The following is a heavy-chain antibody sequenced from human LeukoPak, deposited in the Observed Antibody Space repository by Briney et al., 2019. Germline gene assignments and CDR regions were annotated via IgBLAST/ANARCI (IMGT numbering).Heavy chain of an antibody. J-gene: IGHJ5*02. CDR2: IIPILGIA. Sequence: SVKVSCKASGGTFSSYAISWVRQAPGQGLVWMGRIIPILGIANYAQKFQGRVTITADKSTSTAYMELSSLRSEDTAVYYCARSHYSSSWGSWFDPWGQGTLVTVSS. D-gene: IGHD6-13*01. V-gene: IGHV1-69*04. CDR3: ARSHYSSSWGSWFDP. CDR1: GGTFSSYA.